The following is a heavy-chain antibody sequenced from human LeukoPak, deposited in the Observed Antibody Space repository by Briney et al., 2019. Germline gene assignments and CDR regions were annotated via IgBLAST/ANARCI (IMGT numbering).Heavy chain of an antibody. CDR3: ARGGSTLHSAGGHDIEFYYYYYMDV. Sequence: PSETLSLTCTVSGDSITSGSYYWSWIRQPAGKGLEWIGRIFISGGTNYNPSLRSRVTMSLDTSKSQFSLKLYSVTAADTAVYYCARGGSTLHSAGGHDIEFYYYYYMDVWGKGTTVTISS. V-gene: IGHV4-61*02. CDR1: GDSITSGSYY. D-gene: IGHD3-9*01. CDR2: IFISGGT. J-gene: IGHJ6*03.